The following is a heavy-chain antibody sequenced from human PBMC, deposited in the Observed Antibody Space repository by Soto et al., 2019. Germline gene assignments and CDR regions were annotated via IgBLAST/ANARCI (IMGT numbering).Heavy chain of an antibody. CDR3: ARIAVAGTRFDY. D-gene: IGHD6-19*01. CDR1: GGSISSSNW. CDR2: IYHSGST. V-gene: IGHV4-4*02. J-gene: IGHJ4*02. Sequence: QVQLQESGPGLVKPSGTLSLTCAVSGGSISSSNWWSWVRQPPGKGLEWIGEIYHSGSTNYNPSLQSRGTISVDKSRNQFSLKLSSVTAADPAVYYCARIAVAGTRFDYWGQGTLVTVSS.